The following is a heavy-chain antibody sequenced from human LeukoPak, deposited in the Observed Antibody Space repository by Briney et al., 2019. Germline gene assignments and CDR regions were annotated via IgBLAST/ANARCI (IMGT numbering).Heavy chain of an antibody. V-gene: IGHV3-9*01. D-gene: IGHD5-12*01. CDR1: GFTFDDYA. CDR3: AKGGWLRDYYGMDV. Sequence: PGRSLRLSCAASGFTFDDYAMHWVRHAPGKGLEWVSGISWNSGSIGYADSVKGRFTISRDNAKNSLYLQMNSLRAEDTALYYCAKGGWLRDYYGMDVWGQGTTVTVSS. CDR2: ISWNSGSI. J-gene: IGHJ6*02.